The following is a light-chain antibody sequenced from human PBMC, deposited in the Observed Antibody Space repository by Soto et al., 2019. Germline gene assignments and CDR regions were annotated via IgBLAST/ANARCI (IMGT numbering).Light chain of an antibody. J-gene: IGKJ4*01. Sequence: DIRMIQSPSTLSASVGDRVTITCRASQSISSWLAWYQQKPGKAPKLLIYKASSLESGVPSRFSGSGSGTEFTLTISSLQPDDFATYYCQQYNSFPLTFGGGTKVDIK. CDR1: QSISSW. CDR3: QQYNSFPLT. V-gene: IGKV1-5*03. CDR2: KAS.